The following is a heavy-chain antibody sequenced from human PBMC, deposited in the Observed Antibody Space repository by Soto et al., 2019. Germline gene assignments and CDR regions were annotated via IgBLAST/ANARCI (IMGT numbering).Heavy chain of an antibody. J-gene: IGHJ4*02. V-gene: IGHV4-39*01. CDR2: IYYSENT. D-gene: IGHD4-17*01. CDR3: ATHPPYGPLDH. Sequence: QLQLQESGPGLVKPSETLSLTCTVSGGSISSSSNHWGWIRQPPGKGLEWIGNIYYSENTYYNPSLKSRVTISVDTSKNQCSLRLTSVTAADTAVYYCATHPPYGPLDHWGQGTLVTVSS. CDR1: GGSISSSSNH.